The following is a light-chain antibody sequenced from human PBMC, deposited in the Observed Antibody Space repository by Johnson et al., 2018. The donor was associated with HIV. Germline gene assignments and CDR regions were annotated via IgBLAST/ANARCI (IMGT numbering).Light chain of an antibody. V-gene: IGLV1-51*02. CDR3: GTWDTSLSVYV. CDR2: ENN. CDR1: GSNIGDNY. J-gene: IGLJ1*01. Sequence: QSVLTQPPSVSAAPGQKVTISCSGIGSNIGDNYVSWYQQLPGTAPKLLIYENNKRPSGIPDRFSGSKSGTSVTLAITGLQTGDEADYYCGTWDTSLSVYVFGTGTKVTVL.